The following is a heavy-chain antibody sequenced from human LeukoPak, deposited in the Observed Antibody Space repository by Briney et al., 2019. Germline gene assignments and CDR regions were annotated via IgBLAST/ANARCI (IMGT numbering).Heavy chain of an antibody. CDR3: ARDTGHQLSRRNYYAMDV. Sequence: SETLSLTCTVSGGSISSSGYYWGWIRQPPGKGLEWIGSIDYSGSTYYNPSLKSRVTISVDTSKNQFSLRVSSVTAADTAVYYCARDTGHQLSRRNYYAMDVWGQGTTVTVSS. CDR2: IDYSGST. J-gene: IGHJ6*02. CDR1: GGSISSSGYY. V-gene: IGHV4-39*07. D-gene: IGHD1-1*01.